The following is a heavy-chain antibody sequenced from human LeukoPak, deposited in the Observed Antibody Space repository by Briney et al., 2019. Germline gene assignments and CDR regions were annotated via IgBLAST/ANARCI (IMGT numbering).Heavy chain of an antibody. CDR2: IRGGGGSA. Sequence: GGSLRLSCTASGFTFSAYAMMWVRQSPGKGPEWVSAIRGGGGSAFYADSVKGRFTISRDNSKYTLFLQMNSLRAEDTAVYYCARDPNGDYIGAFDMWGPGTMVTVSS. D-gene: IGHD4-17*01. V-gene: IGHV3-23*01. J-gene: IGHJ3*02. CDR3: ARDPNGDYIGAFDM. CDR1: GFTFSAYA.